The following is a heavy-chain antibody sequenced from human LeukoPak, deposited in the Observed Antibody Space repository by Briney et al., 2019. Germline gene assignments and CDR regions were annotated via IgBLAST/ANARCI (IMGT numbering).Heavy chain of an antibody. V-gene: IGHV3-48*04. J-gene: IGHJ4*02. D-gene: IGHD1-1*01. CDR1: GFSFSSYS. Sequence: GGSLRLSCAASGFSFSSYSMNWVRQAPGKGLEWVSYISSSGSTIYYADSVKGRFTISRDNAKNSLDLQMNSLRAEDTAVYYCARDRVNWNDVGGLFDYWGQGTLVTVSS. CDR2: ISSSGSTI. CDR3: ARDRVNWNDVGGLFDY.